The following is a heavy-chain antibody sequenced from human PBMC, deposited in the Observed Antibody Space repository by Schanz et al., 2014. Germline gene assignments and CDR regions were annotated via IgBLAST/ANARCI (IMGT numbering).Heavy chain of an antibody. CDR2: ISNDGSIK. Sequence: QVQLLQFGGGVVQPGRSLRLSCAASGFTFSSYAMHWVRQAPGKGLEWVALISNDGSIKYYADSVEGRFTISRDNSRNPLYLQMNSLRTEDTAVYYCASPSGYSGYGTYFDFWGQGTLVTVSS. V-gene: IGHV3-30-3*01. D-gene: IGHD5-12*01. CDR3: ASPSGYSGYGTYFDF. J-gene: IGHJ4*02. CDR1: GFTFSSYA.